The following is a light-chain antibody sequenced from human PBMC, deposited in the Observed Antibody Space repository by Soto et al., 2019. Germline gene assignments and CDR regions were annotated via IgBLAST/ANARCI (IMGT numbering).Light chain of an antibody. J-gene: IGKJ3*01. V-gene: IGKV3-20*01. Sequence: EIVLTQSPGTLSLSPGERATLSCRASQTVSSSYLGWYQQKAGQAPRLLIYGASGRATGIPDRFSGSGSGTDFTLTISGLEPEDFAVYYCQHYAMSPPFTFGPGTKVDIQ. CDR2: GAS. CDR1: QTVSSSY. CDR3: QHYAMSPPFT.